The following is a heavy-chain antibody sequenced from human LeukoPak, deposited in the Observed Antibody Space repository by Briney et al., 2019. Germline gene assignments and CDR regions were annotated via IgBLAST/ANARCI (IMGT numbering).Heavy chain of an antibody. V-gene: IGHV3-30-3*01. CDR1: GFTSSNYA. CDR2: ISYDGNNK. D-gene: IGHD2-15*01. CDR3: ASGVGGLFDP. Sequence: GRSLRLSCAASGFTSSNYALHWVRQAPGKGLEWVAVISYDGNNKYYADSVKGRFTISRDNSKNTLYLQMTSLRAEDTAVYYCASGVGGLFDPWGQGTLVTVSS. J-gene: IGHJ5*02.